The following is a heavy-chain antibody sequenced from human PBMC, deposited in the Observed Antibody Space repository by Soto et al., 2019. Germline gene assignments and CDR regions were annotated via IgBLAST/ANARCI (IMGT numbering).Heavy chain of an antibody. J-gene: IGHJ5*02. CDR1: GFTFSSYA. CDR3: AREITMIWGNWFDP. Sequence: GGSLRLSCAASGFTFSSYAMHWVRQAPGKGLEWVAVXAYXXSXXXXXDXXXGRFTISRDNSKNARYLQMNSLRAEDTAVYYCAREITMIWGNWFDPWGQGTLVT. D-gene: IGHD3-22*01. V-gene: IGHV3-30-3*01. CDR2: XAYXXSXX.